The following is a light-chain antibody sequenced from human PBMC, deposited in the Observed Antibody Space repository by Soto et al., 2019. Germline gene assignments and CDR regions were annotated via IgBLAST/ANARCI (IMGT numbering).Light chain of an antibody. CDR3: QQYSNWLT. CDR1: QSVSSN. Sequence: EIVMTQSPATLSMSPGARATLSCRASQSVSSNLAWYQQKPGQAPRLLIYGASIRATGTPGRFSGSGSGTEFILTISSLQSEDFAVYYCQQYSNWLTFGGGTKVEIK. J-gene: IGKJ4*01. CDR2: GAS. V-gene: IGKV3-15*01.